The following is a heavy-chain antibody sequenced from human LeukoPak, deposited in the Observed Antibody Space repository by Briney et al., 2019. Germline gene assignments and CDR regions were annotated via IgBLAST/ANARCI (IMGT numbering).Heavy chain of an antibody. CDR3: ARAGAYYGSGSYYFDY. J-gene: IGHJ4*02. CDR2: IYYSGST. CDR1: GGSISSYY. D-gene: IGHD3-10*01. Sequence: SETLSLTCTASGGSISSYYWSWIRQPPGKGLEWIGYIYYSGSTNYNPSLKSRVTISVDTSKNQFSLKLSSVTAADTAVYYCARAGAYYGSGSYYFDYWGQGTLVTVSS. V-gene: IGHV4-59*01.